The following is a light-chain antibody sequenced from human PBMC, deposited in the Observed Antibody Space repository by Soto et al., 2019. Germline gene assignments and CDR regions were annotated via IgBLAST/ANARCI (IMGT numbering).Light chain of an antibody. J-gene: IGKJ1*01. V-gene: IGKV3-20*01. CDR2: GAS. CDR3: QQYGSSPCT. Sequence: EIVLTQSPGTLSLSPGERATLSCRASQSVSSSYLAWYQQKPGQAPRLLIYGASSRATGIPDRFSGSGSGTDFTLTISRLETEDFAVYYCQQYGSSPCTFGQGTKVESK. CDR1: QSVSSSY.